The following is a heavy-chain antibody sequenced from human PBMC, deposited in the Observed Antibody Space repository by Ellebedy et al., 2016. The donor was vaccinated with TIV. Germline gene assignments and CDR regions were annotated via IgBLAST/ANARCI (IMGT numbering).Heavy chain of an antibody. D-gene: IGHD4-17*01. CDR1: GITLSENY. J-gene: IGHJ4*02. CDR3: ARDAGYGDPWYFDY. CDR2: ISNSGTTI. V-gene: IGHV3-11*04. Sequence: PGGSLRLSCAAPGITLSENYMIRIRKAPGKGLEWVSYISNSGTTIYYADSVKGRFTISRDNAKNSLFLQMNNLRAEDTAVYYCARDAGYGDPWYFDYWGQGTLVTVSS.